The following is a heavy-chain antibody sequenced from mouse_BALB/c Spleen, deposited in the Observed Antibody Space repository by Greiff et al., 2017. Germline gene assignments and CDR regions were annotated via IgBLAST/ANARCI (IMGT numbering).Heavy chain of an antibody. CDR1: GFTFSSFG. CDR3: ARSPGSDY. V-gene: IGHV5-17*02. CDR2: ISSGSSTI. J-gene: IGHJ2*01. Sequence: EVQVVESGGGLVQPGGSRKLSCAASGFTFSSFGMHWVRQAPEKGLEWVAYISSGSSTIYYADTVKGRFTISRDNPKNTLFLQMTSLRSEDTAMYYCARSPGSDYWGQGTTLTVSS.